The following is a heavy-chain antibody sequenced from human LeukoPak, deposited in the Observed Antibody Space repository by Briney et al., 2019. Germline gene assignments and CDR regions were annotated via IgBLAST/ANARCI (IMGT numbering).Heavy chain of an antibody. J-gene: IGHJ6*03. CDR2: TNGSGAST. D-gene: IGHD4-17*01. Sequence: GGSLRLSCAASGFTFNHYGMSWVRQAPGKGLEWVSVTNGSGASTYYADSVKGRFTISRDNSKNTLYLDMDSLRVEDTAVYYCAKSGGDYTWPYYYYMDVWGKGTTVIVSS. CDR3: AKSGGDYTWPYYYYMDV. V-gene: IGHV3-23*01. CDR1: GFTFNHYG.